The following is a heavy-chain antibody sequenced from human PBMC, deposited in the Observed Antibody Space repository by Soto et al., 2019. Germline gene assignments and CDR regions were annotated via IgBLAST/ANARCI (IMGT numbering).Heavy chain of an antibody. CDR1: RGTFSSYA. CDR3: AREAPLGYSGSNDY. J-gene: IGHJ4*02. Sequence: QVQLVQSGAEVKKPGSSVKVSCKASRGTFSSYAISWVRQAPGQGLEWMGGIIPIFGTANYAQKFQGRVTITEDKSTSTAYMELSSLRSEDTAVYYCAREAPLGYSGSNDYWGQGTLVTVSS. D-gene: IGHD1-26*01. CDR2: IIPIFGTA. V-gene: IGHV1-69*06.